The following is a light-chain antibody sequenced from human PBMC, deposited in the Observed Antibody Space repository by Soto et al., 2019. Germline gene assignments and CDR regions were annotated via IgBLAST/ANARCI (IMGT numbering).Light chain of an antibody. Sequence: QSVLTQPPSVSGATGHRVTISCTGSSSNIGAGYDVHWYQQLPGTAPKLLISGNNNRPSGVPDRFSGSKSGTSASLAITGLQAEDEADYYCQSYDSSLSGWVFGGGTKLTVL. CDR3: QSYDSSLSGWV. V-gene: IGLV1-40*01. J-gene: IGLJ3*02. CDR1: SSNIGAGYD. CDR2: GNN.